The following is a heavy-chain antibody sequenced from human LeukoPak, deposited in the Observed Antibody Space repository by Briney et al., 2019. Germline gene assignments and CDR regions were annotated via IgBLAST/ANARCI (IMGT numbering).Heavy chain of an antibody. CDR2: ISHDGTYK. J-gene: IGHJ4*02. Sequence: GGSLRLSCAASGFTITTYAMTWVRQAPGKGLESVAVISHDGTYKNYADSVKGRFTISRDTFKNTVYLQMNSLRSEDTAVYYCASVADYWGQGTLVTISS. CDR1: GFTITTYA. CDR3: ASVADY. V-gene: IGHV3-30*04.